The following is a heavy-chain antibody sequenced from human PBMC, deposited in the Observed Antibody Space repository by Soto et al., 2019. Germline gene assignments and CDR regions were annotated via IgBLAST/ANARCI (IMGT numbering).Heavy chain of an antibody. V-gene: IGHV3-33*01. D-gene: IGHD3-16*01. CDR1: GFTFSSYG. CDR3: ARDYDYIWGSSPNDAFDI. Sequence: PGGSLRLSCAASGFTFSSYGMHWVRQAPGKGLEWVAVIWYDGSNKYYADSVKGRFTISRDNSKNTLCLQMNSLRAEDTAVYYCARDYDYIWGSSPNDAFDIWGQGTMVTVSS. J-gene: IGHJ3*02. CDR2: IWYDGSNK.